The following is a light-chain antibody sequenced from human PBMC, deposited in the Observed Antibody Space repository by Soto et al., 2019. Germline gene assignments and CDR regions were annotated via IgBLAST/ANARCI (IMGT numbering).Light chain of an antibody. J-gene: IGLJ2*01. V-gene: IGLV1-40*01. CDR1: SSNIGAGYD. CDR2: GNT. CDR3: QSSDSSLITSV. Sequence: QSVLTQPPSVSGAPGQRVTISCTGTSSNIGAGYDVDWDQQLPGTYPKLLIYGNTNRPSGVPARFSDSKSGSSASLAVTGHKAKDEADYYCQSSDSSLITSVFAGGTKQTVL.